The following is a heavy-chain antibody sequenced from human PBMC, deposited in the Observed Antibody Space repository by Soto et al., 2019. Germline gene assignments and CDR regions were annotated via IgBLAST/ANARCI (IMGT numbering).Heavy chain of an antibody. J-gene: IGHJ4*02. CDR3: AKSMGFYYDHNGVARDLVFDY. CDR1: AFTFGNSP. Sequence: GGSLRLCFVASAFTFGNSPMNWFRPAPGEALEXVSTISGEGGATHYADSVKGRFTIYRDNSKNTLYLQMNSMRAEDTAVYYCAKSMGFYYDHNGVARDLVFDYWGQGTPVTVSS. V-gene: IGHV3-23*01. CDR2: ISGEGGAT. D-gene: IGHD3-22*01.